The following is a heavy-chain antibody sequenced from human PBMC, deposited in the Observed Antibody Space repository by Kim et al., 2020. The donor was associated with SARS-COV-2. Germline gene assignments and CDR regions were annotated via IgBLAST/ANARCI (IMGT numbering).Heavy chain of an antibody. CDR1: GFSLSTSGVG. Sequence: SGPTLVNPTQTLTLTCSFSGFSLSTSGVGVGWIRQPPGKALEWLALVYWDDDKRYSPSLRSRLTITKDTSKNQVVLTMTNMDPVDTGTYYCAHTHSGNYYKQYFQHWGQGTLVTVSS. CDR2: VYWDDDK. D-gene: IGHD1-26*01. J-gene: IGHJ1*01. V-gene: IGHV2-5*02. CDR3: AHTHSGNYYKQYFQH.